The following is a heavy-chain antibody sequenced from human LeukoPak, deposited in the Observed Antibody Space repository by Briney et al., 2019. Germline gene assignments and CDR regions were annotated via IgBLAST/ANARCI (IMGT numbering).Heavy chain of an antibody. CDR2: INNRGST. CDR1: GWSFSGYY. Sequence: SETLSLTCAAYGWSFSGYYLSWIRQAPGMGLEWIGDINNRGSTNYNPSLKSRGTISVDTSKNQFSLKLSAVTAADTAVYYCARDPPTVTRKKQQPPFLDNFQHWGQGTLVTVSS. J-gene: IGHJ1*01. D-gene: IGHD4-17*01. CDR3: ARDPPTVTRKKQQPPFLDNFQH. V-gene: IGHV4-34*01.